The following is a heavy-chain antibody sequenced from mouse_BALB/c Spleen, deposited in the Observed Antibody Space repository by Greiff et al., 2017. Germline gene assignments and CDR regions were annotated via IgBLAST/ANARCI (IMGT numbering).Heavy chain of an antibody. CDR2: IDPYNGGT. D-gene: IGHD2-1*01. V-gene: IGHV1S135*01. Sequence: EVQRVESGPELVKPGASVKVSCKASGYSFTDYNMYWVKQSHGKSLEWIGYIDPYNGGTSYNQKFKGKATLTVDKSSSTAFMHLNSLTSEDSAVYYCAKRGIYGKGGAMDYWGQGTSVTVSS. J-gene: IGHJ4*01. CDR3: AKRGIYGKGGAMDY. CDR1: GYSFTDYN.